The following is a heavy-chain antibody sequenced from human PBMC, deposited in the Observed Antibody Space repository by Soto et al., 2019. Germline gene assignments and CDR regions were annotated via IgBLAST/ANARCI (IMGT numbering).Heavy chain of an antibody. CDR2: MNPNSGNT. V-gene: IGHV1-8*01. Sequence: QVQLVQSGAEVKKPGASVKVSCKASGYTFTSYDINWVRQATGQGLEWMGWMNPNSGNTGYAQKFQGRVTMTRNTSISTAYMELSSLRSEDTAVYYCARGSIAATPLAFDYWGQGNLVTVSS. CDR1: GYTFTSYD. J-gene: IGHJ4*02. D-gene: IGHD2-15*01. CDR3: ARGSIAATPLAFDY.